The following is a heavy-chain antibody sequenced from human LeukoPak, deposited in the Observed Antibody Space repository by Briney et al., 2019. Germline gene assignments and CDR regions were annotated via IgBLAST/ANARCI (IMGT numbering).Heavy chain of an antibody. Sequence: KASETLSLTCTVSGGSISSYYWSWIRQPPGKGLEWIGYIYYSGSTNYNPSLKSRVTISVDTSKNQFSLKLSSVTAADTAVYYCARVTYSSGWYLDYWGQGTLVTVSS. V-gene: IGHV4-59*01. CDR1: GGSISSYY. J-gene: IGHJ4*02. CDR2: IYYSGST. D-gene: IGHD6-19*01. CDR3: ARVTYSSGWYLDY.